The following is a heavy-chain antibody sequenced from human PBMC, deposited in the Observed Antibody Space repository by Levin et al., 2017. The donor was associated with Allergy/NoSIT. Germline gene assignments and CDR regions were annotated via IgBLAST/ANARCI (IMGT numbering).Heavy chain of an antibody. J-gene: IGHJ4*02. CDR2: IGVAGDT. Sequence: GGSLRLSCAASGFTFSSYDMHWVRQVTGKGLEWVSAIGVAGDTYYPVSVKGRFTISRENAKNSLYLQMNSLRAGDTAVYYCARASSTYYEFDYWGQGTLVTVSS. V-gene: IGHV3-13*04. CDR1: GFTFSSYD. CDR3: ARASSTYYEFDY. D-gene: IGHD3-22*01.